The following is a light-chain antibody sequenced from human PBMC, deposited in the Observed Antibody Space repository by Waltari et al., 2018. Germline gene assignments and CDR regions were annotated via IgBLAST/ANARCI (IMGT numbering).Light chain of an antibody. CDR1: QSVSSN. Sequence: EIEMTQSPATLSVSPGERATISCRASQSVSSNFAWYQQKPGQAPRLLIYDASTRATGIPARFSGSGSGTESTLTISSLQSEDFAVYYCQHYDNWPVTFGQGTRLEIK. V-gene: IGKV3-15*01. CDR2: DAS. J-gene: IGKJ5*01. CDR3: QHYDNWPVT.